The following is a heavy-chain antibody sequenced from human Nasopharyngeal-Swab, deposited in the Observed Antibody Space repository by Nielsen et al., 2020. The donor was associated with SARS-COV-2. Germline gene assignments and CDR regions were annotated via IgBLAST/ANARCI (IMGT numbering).Heavy chain of an antibody. V-gene: IGHV5-51*01. J-gene: IGHJ5*02. CDR1: GYSFTSYW. Sequence: GESLKISCKGSGYSFTSYWIGWVRQMPGKGLEWMGIIYPGDSDTRYSPSFQGQVTISADKSISTAYLQWSSLKASDTAMYYCARLRRSGGSCYSHVLWFDPWGQGTLVTVSS. CDR3: ARLRRSGGSCYSHVLWFDP. D-gene: IGHD2-15*01. CDR2: IYPGDSDT.